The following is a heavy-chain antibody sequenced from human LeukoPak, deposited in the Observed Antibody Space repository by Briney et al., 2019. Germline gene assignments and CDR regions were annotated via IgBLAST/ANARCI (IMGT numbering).Heavy chain of an antibody. CDR1: GGSISSYY. CDR2: IYYSGST. V-gene: IGHV4-59*08. J-gene: IGHJ2*01. Sequence: PSETLSLTCTVSGGSISSYYWSWIRQPPGKGLEWVGYIYYSGSTNYNPSLKSRGTISVDTSKNHFSLNLSSVTAADTAVYYCARQGGGFWYFDLWGRGTLVTVSS. CDR3: ARQGGGFWYFDL. D-gene: IGHD6-25*01.